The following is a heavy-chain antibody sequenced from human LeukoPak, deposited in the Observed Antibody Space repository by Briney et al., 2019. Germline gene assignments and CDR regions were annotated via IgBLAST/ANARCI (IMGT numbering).Heavy chain of an antibody. V-gene: IGHV3-21*01. D-gene: IGHD3-10*01. J-gene: IGHJ6*04. CDR3: ARVGRGITMVRGEPQYYYYGMDV. CDR1: GFTFSSYS. Sequence: GGSLRLSCAASGFTFSSYSMNWVRQAPGKGLEWVSSISSSSSYIYYADSVKGRFTISRDNAKNSLYLQMNSLRAEDTAVYYCARVGRGITMVRGEPQYYYYGMDVWGKGTTVTVSS. CDR2: ISSSSSYI.